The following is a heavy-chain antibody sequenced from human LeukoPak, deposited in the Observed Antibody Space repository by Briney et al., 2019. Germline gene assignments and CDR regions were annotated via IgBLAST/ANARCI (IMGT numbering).Heavy chain of an antibody. J-gene: IGHJ4*02. V-gene: IGHV4-59*01. CDR2: IYYSGST. Sequence: SQTLSLTCTVSGGSISTYYWNWIRQPPGKRLEWIGYIYYSGSTNYNPSLKSRVTISVDTSKNQFSLKLNSVTAADTAVYYCARGYSYGEDYWGQGTLVTVSS. CDR1: GGSISTYY. D-gene: IGHD5-18*01. CDR3: ARGYSYGEDY.